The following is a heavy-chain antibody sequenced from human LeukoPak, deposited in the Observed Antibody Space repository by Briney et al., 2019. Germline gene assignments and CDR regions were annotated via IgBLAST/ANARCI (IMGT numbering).Heavy chain of an antibody. CDR1: GYTFTSNY. V-gene: IGHV1-46*01. CDR2: ISPRGGST. Sequence: ASVKVSCKAFGYTFTSNYMHWVRQAPGQGPEWMGVISPRGGSTTYAQKFQGRLTLTRDMSASTDYLELSSLRSEDTAVYYCARDNSVRDEAWWFNPWGQGTLVTVSS. J-gene: IGHJ5*02. D-gene: IGHD5-24*01. CDR3: ARDNSVRDEAWWFNP.